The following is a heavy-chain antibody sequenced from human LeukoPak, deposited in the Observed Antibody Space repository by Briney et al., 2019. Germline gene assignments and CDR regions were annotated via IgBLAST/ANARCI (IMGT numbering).Heavy chain of an antibody. V-gene: IGHV1-18*01. CDR1: GYTFTSYG. D-gene: IGHD5-12*01. CDR3: VSDLSKTVACDY. CDR2: ISAYIVNT. Sequence: ASGKVSCKASGYTFTSYGISWVRQAPGQRLEWRGWISAYIVNTNYAQKLQGRVTMTTDTSTSTAHMELWSLRSYDTGVYHCVSDLSKTVACDYWGQGTLVTVSS. J-gene: IGHJ4*02.